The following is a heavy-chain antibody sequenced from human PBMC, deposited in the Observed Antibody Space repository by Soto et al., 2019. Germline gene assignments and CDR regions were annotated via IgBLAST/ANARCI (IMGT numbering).Heavy chain of an antibody. D-gene: IGHD1-26*01. CDR2: IYYSGST. CDR1: GGSISSGGYY. CDR3: ARGLGPISGSYTDY. J-gene: IGHJ4*02. Sequence: QVQLQESGPGLVKPSQTLSLTCTVSGGSISSGGYYWSWIRPHPGKGLEGIGNIYYSGSTYYNPSLKSRVTIAVESSKNHFSLELSSVTAADTAVYYWARGLGPISGSYTDYWGQGTLVTVSS. V-gene: IGHV4-31*03.